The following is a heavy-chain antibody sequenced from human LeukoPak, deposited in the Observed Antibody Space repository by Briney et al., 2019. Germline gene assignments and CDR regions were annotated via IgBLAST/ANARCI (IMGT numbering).Heavy chain of an antibody. CDR1: GYIPTSYW. CDR2: IYLGDSDT. J-gene: IGHJ4*02. CDR3: ARVDGSMADY. Sequence: PGESLQISCKGSGYIPTSYWIGWVRQLPGKGLEWMGIIYLGDSDTRYSPSFQGQVTISGDKSLSTAYLRWSSLKASDTAMYYCARVDGSMADYWGQGTLVSVSS. V-gene: IGHV5-51*01. D-gene: IGHD3-10*01.